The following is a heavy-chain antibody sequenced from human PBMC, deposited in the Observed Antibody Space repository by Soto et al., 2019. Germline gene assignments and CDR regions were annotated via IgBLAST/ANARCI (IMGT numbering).Heavy chain of an antibody. CDR2: IYYSGST. D-gene: IGHD3-3*01. J-gene: IGHJ6*02. V-gene: IGHV4-31*03. CDR3: ARDGIFGVVKMKYYYYGMDV. Sequence: SETLSLTCTVSGGSISSGGYYWSWIRQHPGKGLEWIGYIYYSGSTYYNPSLKSRVTISVDTSKNQFSLKLSSVTAADTAVYYCARDGIFGVVKMKYYYYGMDVWGQGTTVTVSS. CDR1: GGSISSGGYY.